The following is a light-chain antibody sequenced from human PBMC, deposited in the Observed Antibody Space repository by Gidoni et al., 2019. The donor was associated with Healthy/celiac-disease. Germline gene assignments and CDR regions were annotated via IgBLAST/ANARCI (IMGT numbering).Light chain of an antibody. J-gene: IGKJ1*01. CDR3: MQALQTQWT. V-gene: IGKV2-28*01. Sequence: EMVTTQSPPVLPVTPGEPASIACRSSQSLLHSNGYNYLDWYLQKPGQSPQLLIYLGSNRASGVPDRFSGSGSGTDFTLKISRVEAEDVGVYYCMQALQTQWTFGQGTKVEIK. CDR2: LGS. CDR1: QSLLHSNGYNY.